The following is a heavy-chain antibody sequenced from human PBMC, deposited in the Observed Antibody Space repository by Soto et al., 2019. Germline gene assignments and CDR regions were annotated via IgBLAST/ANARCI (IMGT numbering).Heavy chain of an antibody. Sequence: PGGSLRLSCAASGFTFSSYWMHWVRQAPGKGLVWVSRINSDGSSTSYADSVKGRFTISRDNAKNTLYLQMNSLRAEDTAVYYCARAEGPAAPDYYYYGMDVWGQGTTVTVSS. CDR3: ARAEGPAAPDYYYYGMDV. V-gene: IGHV3-74*01. D-gene: IGHD2-2*01. J-gene: IGHJ6*02. CDR2: INSDGSST. CDR1: GFTFSSYW.